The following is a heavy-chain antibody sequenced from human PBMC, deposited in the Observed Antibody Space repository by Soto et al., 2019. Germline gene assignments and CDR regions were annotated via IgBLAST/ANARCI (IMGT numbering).Heavy chain of an antibody. J-gene: IGHJ5*02. CDR3: VGQMLEPRDA. CDR1: GGGNLRDYR. Sequence: QVQLVQSGAEVKEPGSSVKVSCKASGGGNLRDYRTTWVRHAPGQGLEWMGRIIPVVSMASSAEKFQDRMKIDADKSTNTIYMEVTNLRSEDTAMYYCVGQMLEPRDAWGQGTPIIVSS. CDR2: IIPVVSMA. V-gene: IGHV1-69*09. D-gene: IGHD1-1*01.